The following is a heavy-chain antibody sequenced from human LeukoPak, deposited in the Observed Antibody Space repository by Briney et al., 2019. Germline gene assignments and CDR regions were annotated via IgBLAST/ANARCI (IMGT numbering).Heavy chain of an antibody. V-gene: IGHV3-15*01. CDR1: GFTFSNAW. J-gene: IGHJ3*02. D-gene: IGHD1-1*01. Sequence: PGGSLRLSCAASGFTFSNAWMSWVRQAPGKGLEWVGRIKSKTDGGTTDYAAPVKGRFTISRDDSKNTRYLQMNSLKTEDTAVYYCTTGATGTTWFAFDIWGQGTMVTVSS. CDR2: IKSKTDGGTT. CDR3: TTGATGTTWFAFDI.